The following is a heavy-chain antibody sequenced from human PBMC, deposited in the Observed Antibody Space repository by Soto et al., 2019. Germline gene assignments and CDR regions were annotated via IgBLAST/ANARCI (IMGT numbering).Heavy chain of an antibody. V-gene: IGHV4-34*01. CDR1: GGSFSGYY. CDR2: INHSGST. J-gene: IGHJ6*02. Sequence: SETLSLTCAVYGGSFSGYYWSWIRQPPGKGLEWIGEINHSGSTNYNPSLKSRVTISVDTSKNQFSLKLGSVTAADTAVYYCARDYSSSWSYYYYGMDVWGQGTTVTVSS. D-gene: IGHD6-13*01. CDR3: ARDYSSSWSYYYYGMDV.